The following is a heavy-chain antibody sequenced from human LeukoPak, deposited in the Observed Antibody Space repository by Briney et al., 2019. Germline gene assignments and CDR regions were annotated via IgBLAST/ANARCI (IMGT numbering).Heavy chain of an antibody. Sequence: SETLSLTCTVYGGSFSGFYWNWIRQPPGKGLEWIGEINHSGSTNYNPSLNSRVTISLDTSKNQFSLNLSSVTAADTALYFCAREDSSSTGAFDFWGQGTMVTVSS. J-gene: IGHJ3*01. CDR1: GGSFSGFY. CDR2: INHSGST. CDR3: AREDSSSTGAFDF. D-gene: IGHD6-13*01. V-gene: IGHV4-34*01.